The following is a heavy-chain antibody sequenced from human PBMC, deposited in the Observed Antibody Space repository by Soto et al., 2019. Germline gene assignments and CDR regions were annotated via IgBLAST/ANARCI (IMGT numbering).Heavy chain of an antibody. CDR3: ERNATPPRRFDS. Sequence: SETLSLTCTVSGGSSSSGRYYWSWIRQPPGKGLEWIGYIYYSGLTNYSPSLKSRVAISIDTSKNQFSLILSSVTAADTAVFYCERNATPPRRFDSSAQRTPVPVSS. V-gene: IGHV4-61*01. D-gene: IGHD2-2*01. CDR2: IYYSGLT. CDR1: GGSSSSGRYY. J-gene: IGHJ5*01.